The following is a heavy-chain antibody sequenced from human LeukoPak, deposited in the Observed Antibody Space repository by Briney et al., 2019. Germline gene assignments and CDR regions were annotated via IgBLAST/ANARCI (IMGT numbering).Heavy chain of an antibody. CDR2: IHTSGNS. CDR1: GGSISTYY. V-gene: IGHV4-4*07. Sequence: TSSETLSLTCTVSGGSISTYYWSWIRQPAGKGLEWIGRIHTSGNSDYNPSLKRRVTMSVDTSKNQFSLKVRSVTAADTAVYYCAREGSATARPFVSNDYWGQGTLVTVSS. J-gene: IGHJ4*02. CDR3: AREGSATARPFVSNDY. D-gene: IGHD6-6*01.